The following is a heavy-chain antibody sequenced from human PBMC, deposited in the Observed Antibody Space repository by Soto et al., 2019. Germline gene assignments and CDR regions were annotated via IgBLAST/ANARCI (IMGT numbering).Heavy chain of an antibody. CDR2: INGHTGST. V-gene: IGHV1-18*01. Sequence: QVQLVQSGAEVKRPGASVKVSCKTPGNFCSKFGISWVRQAPGQGLEWMGWINGHTGSTNYAPKFRGRVTMTTDTSTGILYVELSSLTSDDTADYYCGGDGDQWDSRYLDYWGQGTLFSV. CDR3: GGDGDQWDSRYLDY. CDR1: GNFCSKFG. D-gene: IGHD1-26*01. J-gene: IGHJ4*02.